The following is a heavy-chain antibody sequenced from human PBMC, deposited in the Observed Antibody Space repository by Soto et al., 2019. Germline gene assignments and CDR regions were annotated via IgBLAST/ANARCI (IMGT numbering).Heavy chain of an antibody. CDR1: GASIRSYY. CDR2: IYYSGST. CDR3: ARDSWNSYYYYYGMDV. J-gene: IGHJ6*02. V-gene: IGHV4-59*01. D-gene: IGHD1-7*01. Sequence: SETLSLTCTVSGASIRSYYWSWIRQPPGKGLEWIGYIYYSGSTNYNPSLKRRVTISLDTSKSEVSLKLSSVTAADTAVYYCARDSWNSYYYYYGMDVWGQGTTVTVSS.